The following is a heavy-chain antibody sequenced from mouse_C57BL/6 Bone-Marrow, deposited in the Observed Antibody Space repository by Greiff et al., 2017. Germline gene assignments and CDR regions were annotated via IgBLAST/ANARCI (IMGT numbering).Heavy chain of an antibody. CDR1: GYTFTGYW. CDR3: ARSRIYYDYDRFAY. CDR2: ILPGSGST. Sequence: VQLQQSGAELMKPGASVKLSCKATGYTFTGYWIEWVKQRPGHGLEWIGEILPGSGSTNYNEKFKGKATFTADTSSNTAYMQLSSLTTEDAAIYYCARSRIYYDYDRFAYWGQGTLVTVSA. J-gene: IGHJ3*01. D-gene: IGHD2-4*01. V-gene: IGHV1-9*01.